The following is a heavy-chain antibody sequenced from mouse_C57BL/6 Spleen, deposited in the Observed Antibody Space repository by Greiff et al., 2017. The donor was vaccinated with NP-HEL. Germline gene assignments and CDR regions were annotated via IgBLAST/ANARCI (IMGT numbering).Heavy chain of an antibody. CDR3: ARWDYGSTPDY. V-gene: IGHV1-53*01. Sequence: VQLQQPGTELVKPGASVKLSCKASGYTFTSYWLHWVKQRPGQGLEWIGNINPSNGGTTYNEKFKSKATLTVDKSSSTAYMQLSSLTSEDSAVYYCARWDYGSTPDYWGQGTTLTVSS. D-gene: IGHD1-1*01. CDR1: GYTFTSYW. CDR2: INPSNGGT. J-gene: IGHJ2*01.